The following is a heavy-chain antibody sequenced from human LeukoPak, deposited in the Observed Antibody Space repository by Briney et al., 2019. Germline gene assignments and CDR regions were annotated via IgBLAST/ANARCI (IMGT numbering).Heavy chain of an antibody. V-gene: IGHV4-34*01. CDR3: ARGTRYGLLT. CDR1: GGSFSGYY. CDR2: INHSGSA. J-gene: IGHJ4*02. D-gene: IGHD4/OR15-4a*01. Sequence: SETLSLTCAVYGGSFSGYYWSWIRQPPGKGLEWIGEINHSGSANYNPSLKSRVTISVDTSKNQSSLKLSSVTAADTAVYYCARGTRYGLLTWGQGTLVTVSS.